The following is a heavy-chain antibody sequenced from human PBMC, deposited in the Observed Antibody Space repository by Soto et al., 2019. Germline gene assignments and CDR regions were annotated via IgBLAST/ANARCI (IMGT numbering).Heavy chain of an antibody. Sequence: SETLSLTCTVSGGSISSGGYSWSWLRQPPGKALEWIGYIYYIGSTYHNPSLKSRVALSVDRSKNQFSLKLSSVTAADTAVYYCASLGPSSYPRGYYYYYGMDVWGQGTTVTVSS. CDR1: GGSISSGGYS. V-gene: IGHV4-30-2*01. CDR2: IYYIGST. D-gene: IGHD6-13*01. J-gene: IGHJ6*02. CDR3: ASLGPSSYPRGYYYYYGMDV.